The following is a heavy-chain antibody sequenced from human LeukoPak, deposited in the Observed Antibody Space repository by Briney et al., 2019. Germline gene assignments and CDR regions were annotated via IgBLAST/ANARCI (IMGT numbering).Heavy chain of an antibody. CDR1: GGSISSSSYY. V-gene: IGHV4-39*01. CDR2: IYYSGST. J-gene: IGHJ6*03. CDR3: ARHALEVLVAASYYYYYYMDV. D-gene: IGHD2-15*01. Sequence: PSETLSLTCTVSGGSISSSSYYWGWIRQPPGKGLEWIGSIYYSGSTYYNPSLKSRVTISVDTSKNQFSLKLSSVTAADTAVYYCARHALEVLVAASYYYYYYMDVWGKGTTVTVSS.